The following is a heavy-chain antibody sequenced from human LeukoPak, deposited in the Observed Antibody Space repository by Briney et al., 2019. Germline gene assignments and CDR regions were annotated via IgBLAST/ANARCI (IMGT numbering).Heavy chain of an antibody. Sequence: ASVKVSCKASGYTFTSYDINWVRQGTGQGLECMGWMNPNSGNTGYAQKFQGRVTMTRNTSISTAYMELSSLRSEDTAVYYCARTYDHSGSYYTWFDPWGQGTLVTVSS. J-gene: IGHJ5*02. CDR2: MNPNSGNT. CDR1: GYTFTSYD. D-gene: IGHD1-26*01. CDR3: ARTYDHSGSYYTWFDP. V-gene: IGHV1-8*01.